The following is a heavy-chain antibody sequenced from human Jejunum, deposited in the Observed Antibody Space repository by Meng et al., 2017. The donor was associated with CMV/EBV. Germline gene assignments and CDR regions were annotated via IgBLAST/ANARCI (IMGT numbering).Heavy chain of an antibody. J-gene: IGHJ3*02. CDR1: GFTFSRYY. D-gene: IGHD2-2*01. Sequence: ASGFTFSRYYMSWVRQAPGKGLEWVANMNQDGSEIHYVDSVKGRFSISRDNAENSLYLQMNSLRADDTAVYYCATLPAAHDTFDIWGQGTMVTVSS. V-gene: IGHV3-7*01. CDR2: MNQDGSEI. CDR3: ATLPAAHDTFDI.